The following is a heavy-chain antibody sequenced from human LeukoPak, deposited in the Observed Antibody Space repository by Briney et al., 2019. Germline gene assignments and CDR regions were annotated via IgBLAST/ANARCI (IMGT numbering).Heavy chain of an antibody. J-gene: IGHJ4*02. D-gene: IGHD6-19*01. CDR2: INPNSGGT. CDR3: ARDRTRTGYSSGWSHDS. Sequence: ASVKVSCKASGYTFTGYYMHWVRQAPGQGLEWMGWINPNSGGTNYAQKFQGRVTMTRDTSISTAYMELSRLRSDDTAVYYCARDRTRTGYSSGWSHDSWGQGTLVTVSS. V-gene: IGHV1-2*02. CDR1: GYTFTGYY.